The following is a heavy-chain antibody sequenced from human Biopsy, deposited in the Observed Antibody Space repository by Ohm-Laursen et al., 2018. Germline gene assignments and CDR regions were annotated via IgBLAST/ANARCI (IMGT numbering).Heavy chain of an antibody. CDR3: ARNTGWYGDLYYFDY. D-gene: IGHD6-19*01. V-gene: IGHV1-46*01. J-gene: IGHJ4*02. CDR2: INPSGSTT. Sequence: SVKVSCKASGYSFTSYYMHWVRQAPGQGLEWMGMINPSGSTTSYPQIFQGRVTVTRDTSKSTVYMELSSLRSADTAVYFCARNTGWYGDLYYFDYWGQGTLVTVSS. CDR1: GYSFTSYY.